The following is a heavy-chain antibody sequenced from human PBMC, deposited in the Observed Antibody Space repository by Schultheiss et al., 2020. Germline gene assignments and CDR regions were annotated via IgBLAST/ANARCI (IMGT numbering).Heavy chain of an antibody. D-gene: IGHD3-16*01. V-gene: IGHV4-39*01. CDR2: IYYSGST. CDR1: GGSISSSSYY. CDR3: ARGGAHFDT. J-gene: IGHJ5*02. Sequence: SQTLSLTCTVSGGSISSSSYYWGWIRQPPGKGLEWIGSIYYSGSTYYNPSLKSRVTISVDTSKNQFSLKLSSVTAADTAVYYCARGGAHFDTWGQGTLVTVS.